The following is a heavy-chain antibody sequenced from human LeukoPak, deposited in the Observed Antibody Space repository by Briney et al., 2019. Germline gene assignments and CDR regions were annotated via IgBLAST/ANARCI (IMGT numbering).Heavy chain of an antibody. CDR2: IYSSGST. V-gene: IGHV4-61*02. Sequence: PSETLSLTCTVSGGSISSGSYYWNWIRQPAGTGLEWIGRIYSSGSTNYNPSLKSRVTISVDTSKNQFSLKLSSVTAADTAVYYCARVLVATIDYWGQGTLVTVSS. D-gene: IGHD5-12*01. J-gene: IGHJ4*02. CDR1: GGSISSGSYY. CDR3: ARVLVATIDY.